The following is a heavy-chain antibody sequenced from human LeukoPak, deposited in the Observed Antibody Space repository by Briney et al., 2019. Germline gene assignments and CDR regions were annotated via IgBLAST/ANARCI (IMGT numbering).Heavy chain of an antibody. D-gene: IGHD6-13*01. J-gene: IGHJ2*01. Sequence: SETLSLTCTVSGGSIRSYYWSWIRQPPGKGLEWIGYIYYSGSTNYDPSLKSRVTISVDTSKNQFSLKLSSVTAADTAVYYCARVYYSSSYDYWYFDLWGRGTLVTVSS. CDR2: IYYSGST. CDR1: GGSIRSYY. CDR3: ARVYYSSSYDYWYFDL. V-gene: IGHV4-59*01.